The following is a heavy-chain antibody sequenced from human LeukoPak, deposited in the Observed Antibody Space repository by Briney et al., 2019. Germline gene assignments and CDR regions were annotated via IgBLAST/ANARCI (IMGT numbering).Heavy chain of an antibody. J-gene: IGHJ4*02. Sequence: ASVKVSCKASGYTFTSYAMHWVRPAPGQRLEWMGWINAGNGNTKYSQKFQGRVTITRDTSASTAYMELSSLRSEDTAVYYCARDRLWFGEKYFDYWGQGTLVTVSS. CDR1: GYTFTSYA. CDR3: ARDRLWFGEKYFDY. CDR2: INAGNGNT. V-gene: IGHV1-3*01. D-gene: IGHD3-10*01.